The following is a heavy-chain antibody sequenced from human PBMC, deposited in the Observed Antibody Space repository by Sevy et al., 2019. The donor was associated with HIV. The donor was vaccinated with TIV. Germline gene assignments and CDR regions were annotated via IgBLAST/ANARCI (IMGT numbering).Heavy chain of an antibody. CDR1: GGTFSDFG. J-gene: IGHJ4*02. CDR3: ATSGTTGTTSHFGY. Sequence: ASVKVSCKASGGTFSDFGFHWVRQAPGQGLEWMGGIIPIFGTPNYAQQFLDRVTIIADESTSTVYMELNRLTSDYTAVYYCATSGTTGTTSHFGYWCQGTLVTVSS. V-gene: IGHV1-69*13. D-gene: IGHD1-1*01. CDR2: IIPIFGTP.